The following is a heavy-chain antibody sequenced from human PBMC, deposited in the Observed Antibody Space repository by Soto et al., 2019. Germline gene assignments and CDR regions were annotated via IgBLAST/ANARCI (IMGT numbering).Heavy chain of an antibody. CDR2: ISYDGSYK. CDR3: AKWNGGFDY. J-gene: IGHJ4*02. Sequence: QVQLVESGGGVVQPGRSLRLSCAASGFTFSSYGMHWVRQAPGTGLEWVAVISYDGSYKYYADSVKGRLTISRDNSKNTLYLQMNSLRAEDTAVYYCAKWNGGFDYWGQGTLVTVSS. CDR1: GFTFSSYG. V-gene: IGHV3-30*18. D-gene: IGHD3-16*01.